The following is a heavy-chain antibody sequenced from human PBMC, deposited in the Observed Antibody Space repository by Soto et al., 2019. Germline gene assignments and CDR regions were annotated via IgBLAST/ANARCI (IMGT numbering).Heavy chain of an antibody. CDR3: ARERPGIPFDY. CDR1: GFSFSNYH. D-gene: IGHD1-1*01. V-gene: IGHV3-48*02. CDR2: ITTTGGTT. Sequence: PGGSLRLSCGASGFSFSNYHMNWVRQAPGKSLEWIAFITTTGGTTKYADSVKGRFTISRDNAKSSLFLQMDSLRDEDTALYFCARERPGIPFDYWGQGTLVTVPS. J-gene: IGHJ4*02.